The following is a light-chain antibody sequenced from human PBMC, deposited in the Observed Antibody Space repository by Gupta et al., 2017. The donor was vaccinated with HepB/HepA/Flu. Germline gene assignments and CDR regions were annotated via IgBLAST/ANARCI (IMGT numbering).Light chain of an antibody. CDR2: LNSNGSH. J-gene: IGLJ2*01. V-gene: IGLV4-69*01. CDR1: RGHSDYA. CDR3: QTCGTDIQL. Sequence: QLVLTQSPSAYAPLGASVRLTCTLSRGHSDYAIAWHQQQHEQGPRYLMKLNSNGSHSKGDGIPDRFSGSRSGAERYLAISSLQSEDEADYYCQTCGTDIQLFGGGTKLTVL.